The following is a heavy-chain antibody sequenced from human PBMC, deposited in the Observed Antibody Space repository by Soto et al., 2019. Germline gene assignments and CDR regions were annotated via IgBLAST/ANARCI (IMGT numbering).Heavy chain of an antibody. J-gene: IGHJ3*01. CDR2: IFWDDDP. V-gene: IGHV2-5*02. Sequence: QITLKESGPTVVKPTQTLTLTCIFSGFSFSADGVAVDWIRQPPGKALEWLALIFWDDDPRYSPSLKSRLTITKDTSKNQVVLTMTNMDPVDTGTYYCAHAYGGTSWPNDAFDVWGQGTVVTVSS. D-gene: IGHD2-21*01. CDR1: GFSFSADGVA. CDR3: AHAYGGTSWPNDAFDV.